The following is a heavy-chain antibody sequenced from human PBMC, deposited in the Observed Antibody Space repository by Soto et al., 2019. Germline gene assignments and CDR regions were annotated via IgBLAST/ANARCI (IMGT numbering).Heavy chain of an antibody. J-gene: IGHJ6*02. D-gene: IGHD6-19*01. Sequence: TLSLTCAVSGGSISSGGYSWSWIRQPPGKGLEWIGYIYHSGSTYYKPSLKSRVTISVDRSKDQCSLKLSSVTAADTAVYYCARDLSSGYSSGSLDGMDVWGQGTTVTVSS. CDR2: IYHSGST. CDR3: ARDLSSGYSSGSLDGMDV. V-gene: IGHV4-30-2*01. CDR1: GGSISSGGYS.